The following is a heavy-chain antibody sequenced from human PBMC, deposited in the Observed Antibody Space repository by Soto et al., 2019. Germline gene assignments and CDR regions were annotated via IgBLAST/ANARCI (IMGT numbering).Heavy chain of an antibody. CDR3: AANWNFGLNF. D-gene: IGHD1-1*01. V-gene: IGHV3-11*03. CDR1: GFYFGDFH. Sequence: GGSLRLSCVASGFYFGDFHIIWVRQAPGKGLEWISYISSSLGHTDYAESVKGRFTISRDNAKSSVFLEMSDLRSDDTAVYYCAANWNFGLNFWGQGTLVTVSS. J-gene: IGHJ4*02. CDR2: ISSSLGHT.